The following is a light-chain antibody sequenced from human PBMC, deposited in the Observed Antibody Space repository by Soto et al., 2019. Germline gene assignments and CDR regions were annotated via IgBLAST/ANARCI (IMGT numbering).Light chain of an antibody. CDR1: SSDVGGYNY. Sequence: QSALTQPASVSGSPGQSITISCTGTSSDVGGYNYVSWYQQHPGKAPKLMIYDVSNRPSGVSNRFSGSKSGNTASLPISGLQAEDEADYYCSSYTSSRVVVFGGGTKLTVL. CDR3: SSYTSSRVVV. CDR2: DVS. J-gene: IGLJ2*01. V-gene: IGLV2-14*01.